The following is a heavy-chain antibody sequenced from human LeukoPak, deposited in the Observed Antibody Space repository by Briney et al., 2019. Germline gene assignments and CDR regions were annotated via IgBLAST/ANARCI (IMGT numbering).Heavy chain of an antibody. CDR2: ISGSGGST. CDR3: AKVAGTYYYGSGREVHYYGMDV. CDR1: GFTFSSYA. V-gene: IGHV3-23*01. Sequence: GGSLRLSCAASGFTFSSYAMSWVRQAPGKGLEWVSAISGSGGSTYYADSVKGRFTISRDNSKNTLYLQMNSLRAEDTAVYYCAKVAGTYYYGSGREVHYYGMDVWGQGTTVTVSS. J-gene: IGHJ6*02. D-gene: IGHD3-10*01.